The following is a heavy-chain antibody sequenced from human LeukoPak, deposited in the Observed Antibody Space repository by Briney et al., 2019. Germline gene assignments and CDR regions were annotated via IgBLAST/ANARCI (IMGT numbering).Heavy chain of an antibody. CDR2: ISSSSSTI. J-gene: IGHJ4*02. D-gene: IGHD6-19*01. CDR3: ARGWYSGGWTGFDT. Sequence: GGSLRLSCAASGFTFSSYSMNWVRQAPGKGLEWVSYISSSSSTIYYADSVKGRFTISRDNAKNSLYLQMNSLRAEDTAVYYCARGWYSGGWTGFDTWGQGILVTVSS. V-gene: IGHV3-48*01. CDR1: GFTFSSYS.